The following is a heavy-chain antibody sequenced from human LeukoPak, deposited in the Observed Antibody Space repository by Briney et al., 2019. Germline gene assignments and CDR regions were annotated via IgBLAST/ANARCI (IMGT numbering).Heavy chain of an antibody. Sequence: ASVKVSCKASGGTFTNYYIFWVRQAPGQGFEWMGIINPTGGSTTYSQKFQGRVTMTRDTSTSTVYMELSSLRSEDTAVYYCARVSGKWGWELDYWGQGTLVTVSS. CDR1: GGTFTNYY. CDR3: ARVSGKWGWELDY. V-gene: IGHV1-46*01. J-gene: IGHJ4*02. CDR2: INPTGGST. D-gene: IGHD1-26*01.